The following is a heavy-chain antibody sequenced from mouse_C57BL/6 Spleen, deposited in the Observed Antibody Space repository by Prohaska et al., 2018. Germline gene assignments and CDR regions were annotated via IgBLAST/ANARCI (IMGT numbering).Heavy chain of an antibody. CDR2: IDPSDSET. Sequence: SSVKLSYKASGYTFTSYWMHWVKQRPIQGLEWIGNIDPSDSETHYNQKFKDKATLTVDKSSSTAYMQLSSLTSEDSAVYYCARHYGNYWYFDVWGTGTTVTVSS. CDR3: ARHYGNYWYFDV. CDR1: GYTFTSYW. V-gene: IGHV1-52*01. D-gene: IGHD2-1*01. J-gene: IGHJ1*03.